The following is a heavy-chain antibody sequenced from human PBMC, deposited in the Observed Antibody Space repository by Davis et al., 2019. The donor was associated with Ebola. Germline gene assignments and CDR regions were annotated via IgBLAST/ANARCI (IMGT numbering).Heavy chain of an antibody. CDR3: AEGGTNNFLGAN. J-gene: IGHJ4*02. D-gene: IGHD1-1*01. Sequence: PGGSLRLSCAASGFTFSNYAMSWVRQAPGGGLEWVSGISASGADTKYADSVRGRFSISRDDSKNTLYLQMDSLRAEDTAVFYYAEGGTNNFLGANWGQGTLVTVSS. V-gene: IGHV3-23*01. CDR1: GFTFSNYA. CDR2: ISASGADT.